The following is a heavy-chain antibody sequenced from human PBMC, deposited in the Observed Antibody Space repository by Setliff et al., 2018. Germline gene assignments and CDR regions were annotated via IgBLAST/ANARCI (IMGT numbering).Heavy chain of an antibody. CDR2: IYTSGTT. J-gene: IGHJ4*02. D-gene: IGHD1-1*01. CDR1: GDSLTSGPYY. Sequence: SETLSLTCTVSGDSLTSGPYYWTWVRQPAGKGLEWIGHIYTSGTTNYSPSLKSRVTISADTSKNQFSLQLTSVTAADTAVYYCATTGTYRYFDYWGQGTLVTVSS. V-gene: IGHV4-61*09. CDR3: ATTGTYRYFDY.